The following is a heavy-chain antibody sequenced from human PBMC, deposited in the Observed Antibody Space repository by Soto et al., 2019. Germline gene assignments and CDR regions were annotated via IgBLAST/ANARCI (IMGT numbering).Heavy chain of an antibody. CDR1: GYTFTNFA. J-gene: IGHJ5*02. Sequence: ASVKVSCKASGYTFTNFAMHWVRQAPGQRLEWMGWINAGNGDTKYSQKFQGRVSITRDTSASTAYMELSSLRPEDTAVYYCATDVGGYISGLARPWGPGTLVTVSS. CDR3: ATDVGGYISGLARP. D-gene: IGHD1-26*01. CDR2: INAGNGDT. V-gene: IGHV1-3*01.